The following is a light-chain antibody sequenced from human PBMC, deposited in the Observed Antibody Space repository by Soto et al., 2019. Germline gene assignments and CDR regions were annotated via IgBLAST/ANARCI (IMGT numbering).Light chain of an antibody. J-gene: IGLJ1*01. CDR3: SSYTSSSTRLYV. Sequence: QSALTQPASVSGSPGQSITISCTGTSSDVGGYNYVSWYQQHPGKAPKLTISEVSNRPSGVSNRFSGSKSGNTAYLTISGREAEDEADYYCSSYTSSSTRLYVFGTGTKVTVL. CDR1: SSDVGGYNY. CDR2: EVS. V-gene: IGLV2-14*01.